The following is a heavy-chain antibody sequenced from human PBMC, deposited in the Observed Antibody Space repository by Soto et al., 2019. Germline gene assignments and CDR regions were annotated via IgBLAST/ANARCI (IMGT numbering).Heavy chain of an antibody. J-gene: IGHJ4*02. CDR2: IYYSGNT. D-gene: IGHD3-22*01. V-gene: IGHV4-30-4*01. CDR3: ARDGYYDNSGYRLVDY. Sequence: LSLTRTVSGGSISSGDYYWSCIRQPPGKGLEWIGYIYYSGNTYYNPSLKSRVTISVDTSKNQFSLKLSSVTAADTAVYYCARDGYYDNSGYRLVDYWGQGTLVTVSS. CDR1: GGSISSGDYY.